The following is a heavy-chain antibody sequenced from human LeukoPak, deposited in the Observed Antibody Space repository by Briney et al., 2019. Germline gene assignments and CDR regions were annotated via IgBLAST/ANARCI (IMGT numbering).Heavy chain of an antibody. Sequence: GGFLRLSCAASGFTLSSYEMNWVRLAPGKGLEWVSAISGSGGSTYYADSVKGRFTISRDNSKNTLYLQMNSLRAEDTAVYYCAPRPGYCSSTSCHEGRDWGQGTLVTVSS. D-gene: IGHD2-2*03. J-gene: IGHJ4*02. CDR3: APRPGYCSSTSCHEGRD. CDR2: ISGSGGST. CDR1: GFTLSSYE. V-gene: IGHV3-23*01.